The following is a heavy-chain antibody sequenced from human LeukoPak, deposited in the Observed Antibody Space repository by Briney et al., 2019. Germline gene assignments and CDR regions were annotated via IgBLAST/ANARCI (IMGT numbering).Heavy chain of an antibody. D-gene: IGHD3-3*01. V-gene: IGHV3-7*01. CDR3: ARDSLMHDFWSGPDRTHDAFDI. CDR1: GFTFSSYW. CDR2: IKQDGWEK. Sequence: PGGSLRLSCAASGFTFSSYWMSWVRQAPGKGLEWVANIKQDGWEKYYVDSVKGRFTISRDNAKNALYLQMNSLRAEDTAVYYCARDSLMHDFWSGPDRTHDAFDIWGQGTMVTVSS. J-gene: IGHJ3*02.